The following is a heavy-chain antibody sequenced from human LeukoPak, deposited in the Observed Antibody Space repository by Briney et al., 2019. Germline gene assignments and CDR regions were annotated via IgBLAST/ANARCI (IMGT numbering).Heavy chain of an antibody. CDR1: GYTFTSYY. J-gene: IGHJ6*02. CDR2: INPSGGST. Sequence: ASVKVSCKASGYTFTSYYMHWVRQAPGQGLEWMGIINPSGGSTSYAQKFQGRVTMTRDTSTSTVYMELSSLRSEDTAVYYCARDGGWYDYYYGMDVWGQGTTVTVSS. CDR3: ARDGGWYDYYYGMDV. D-gene: IGHD6-19*01. V-gene: IGHV1-46*01.